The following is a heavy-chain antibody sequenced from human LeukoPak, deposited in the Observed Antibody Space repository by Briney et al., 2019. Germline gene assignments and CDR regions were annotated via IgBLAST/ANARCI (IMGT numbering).Heavy chain of an antibody. CDR1: GFTFSGYA. V-gene: IGHV3-23*01. Sequence: PGGSLRLSCAASGFTFSGYAMSWVRQAPGKGLEWVSAISGSGGSTYYADSVKGRFTISRDNSKNTLYLQMNSLRAEDTAVYYCAKGFAGYYYYYMDVWGKGTTVTVSS. CDR3: AKGFAGYYYYYMDV. J-gene: IGHJ6*03. CDR2: ISGSGGST.